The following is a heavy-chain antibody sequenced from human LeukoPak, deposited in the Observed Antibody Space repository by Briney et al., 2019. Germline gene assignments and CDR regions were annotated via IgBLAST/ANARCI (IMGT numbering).Heavy chain of an antibody. D-gene: IGHD1-14*01. Sequence: SQALSLTCAISGDSVSSNSVAWNWIRQSPSRGLEWLGRTYYGSKWNNDYALSVKSRITINPDTSKNQFSLQLNSVTPEDTAVYYCTRGRNSAFDYWGQGTLVTVSS. CDR2: TYYGSKWNN. CDR1: GDSVSSNSVA. CDR3: TRGRNSAFDY. V-gene: IGHV6-1*01. J-gene: IGHJ4*02.